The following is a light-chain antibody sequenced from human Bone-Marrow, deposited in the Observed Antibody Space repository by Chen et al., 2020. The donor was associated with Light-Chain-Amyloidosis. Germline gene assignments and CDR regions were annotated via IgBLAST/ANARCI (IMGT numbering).Light chain of an antibody. V-gene: IGKV3-11*01. J-gene: IGKJ4*01. CDR2: DAS. CDR3: QQRRNWPLT. Sequence: EIVLTQSPATLSLSPGDRATLSCRASQSVRTYLAWYQQKPGQAPRLLIYDASNRASGVPDRFSGSASCQDFTLSISSLEPEDSAVYFCQQRRNWPLTFGGGTKLEIK. CDR1: QSVRTY.